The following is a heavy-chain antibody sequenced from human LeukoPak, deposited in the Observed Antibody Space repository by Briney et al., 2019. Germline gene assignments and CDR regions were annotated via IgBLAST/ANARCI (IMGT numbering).Heavy chain of an antibody. V-gene: IGHV3-23*01. CDR2: IDYSGGST. CDR3: AKNKYSSNTEPDFDY. CDR1: GFTLSSYE. Sequence: GGSLRLSCTASGFTLSSYEMSWIRQAPGKGLEWVSSIDYSGGSTHYADSVMGRFTISRDNSKNTLYLQLNSLSADDTAVYYCAKNKYSSNTEPDFDYWGQGTLVTVSS. D-gene: IGHD6-13*01. J-gene: IGHJ4*02.